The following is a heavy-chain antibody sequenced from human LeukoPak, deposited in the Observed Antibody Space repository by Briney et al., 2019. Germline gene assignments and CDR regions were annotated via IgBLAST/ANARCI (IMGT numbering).Heavy chain of an antibody. Sequence: ASVKVSCKASGYTFTDYYMHWARQAPGQGLEWMGWISAYNGNTNYAQKLQGRVTMTTDTSTSTAYMELRSLRSDDTAVYYCARVFSVATGDYWGQGTLVTVSS. V-gene: IGHV1-18*04. CDR3: ARVFSVATGDY. CDR1: GYTFTDYY. D-gene: IGHD5-12*01. J-gene: IGHJ4*02. CDR2: ISAYNGNT.